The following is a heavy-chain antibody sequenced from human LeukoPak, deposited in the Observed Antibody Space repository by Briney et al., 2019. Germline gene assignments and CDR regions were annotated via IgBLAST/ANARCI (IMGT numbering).Heavy chain of an antibody. V-gene: IGHV3-30-3*01. J-gene: IGHJ6*02. D-gene: IGHD3-3*01. Sequence: GGSLRLSCAASGFTFSSYAMHWVRRAPGKGLEWVAVISYDGSNKYYADSVKGRFTISRDNSKNTLYLQMNSLRAEDTAVYYCARDLRFLEWLPPGGGGMDVWGQGTTVTVSS. CDR2: ISYDGSNK. CDR3: ARDLRFLEWLPPGGGGMDV. CDR1: GFTFSSYA.